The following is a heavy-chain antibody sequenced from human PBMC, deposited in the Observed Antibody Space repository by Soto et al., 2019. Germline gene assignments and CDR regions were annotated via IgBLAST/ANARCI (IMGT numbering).Heavy chain of an antibody. CDR2: INYSGST. D-gene: IGHD2-21*02. Sequence: PSETLSLTCTVSDGSIDSSAYSWGWIRQPPGKGLEWIGSINYSGSTYYSPSLKSRVTISIGTSRNQFSLRLSSVTAADTAVYYCARRDCGGDCYSWYYWGQGTLVTVSS. CDR3: ARRDCGGDCYSWYY. V-gene: IGHV4-39*01. CDR1: DGSIDSSAYS. J-gene: IGHJ4*02.